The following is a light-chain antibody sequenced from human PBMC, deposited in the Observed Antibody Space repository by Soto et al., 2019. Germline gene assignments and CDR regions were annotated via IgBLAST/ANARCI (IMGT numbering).Light chain of an antibody. CDR3: QQYHTSSIT. CDR1: QTISSW. J-gene: IGKJ5*01. CDR2: DAS. V-gene: IGKV1-5*01. Sequence: DIQMTQSPSTLSASVGDRVTITCRASQTISSWLAWYQQKPGKAPNLLIYDASTLERGGPSRFSGTGSGTEFTLTIDRLQPDDFATYYCQQYHTSSITFGQGTRLEIK.